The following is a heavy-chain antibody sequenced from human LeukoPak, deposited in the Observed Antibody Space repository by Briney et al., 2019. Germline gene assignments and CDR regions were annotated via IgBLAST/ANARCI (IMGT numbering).Heavy chain of an antibody. CDR3: VREWAVAGTGFDY. CDR2: INSDGSST. CDR1: GFTFSSYW. D-gene: IGHD6-19*01. V-gene: IGHV3-74*01. Sequence: GGSLRLSCAVSGFTFSSYWMHWVRQAPGKGLVWVSGINSDGSSTSYADSVKGRFTISRDNAKNTLNLQMNSLRAEDTAVYYCVREWAVAGTGFDYWGQGTLVTVSS. J-gene: IGHJ4*02.